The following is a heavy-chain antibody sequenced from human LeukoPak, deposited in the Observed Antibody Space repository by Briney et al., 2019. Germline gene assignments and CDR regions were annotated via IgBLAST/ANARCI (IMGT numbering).Heavy chain of an antibody. D-gene: IGHD2-21*01. J-gene: IGHJ6*03. V-gene: IGHV3-23*01. CDR2: ISGSGAGT. CDR3: AKAGANSFYYYMDV. Sequence: GGSLRLSCAASGFTFSSYAMSWVRQAPGKGLEWVSTISGSGAGTFYADSVEGRLTISRDNSENTLYLQMNSLTAGDTAVYYCAKAGANSFYYYMDVWGKGTTVTVSS. CDR1: GFTFSSYA.